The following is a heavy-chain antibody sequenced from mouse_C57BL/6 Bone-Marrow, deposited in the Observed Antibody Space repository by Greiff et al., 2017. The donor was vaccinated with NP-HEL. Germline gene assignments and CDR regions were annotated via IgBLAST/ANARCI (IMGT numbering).Heavy chain of an antibody. CDR2: ISSGGDYI. CDR1: GFTFSSYA. CDR3: TRPYYDYDGAWFAY. Sequence: EVKLMESGEGLVKPGGSLKLSCAASGFTFSSYAMSWVRQTPEKRLEWVAYISSGGDYIYYADTVKGRFTISRDNARNTLYLQMSSLKSEDTAMYYCTRPYYDYDGAWFAYWGQGTLVTVSA. D-gene: IGHD2-4*01. J-gene: IGHJ3*01. V-gene: IGHV5-9-1*02.